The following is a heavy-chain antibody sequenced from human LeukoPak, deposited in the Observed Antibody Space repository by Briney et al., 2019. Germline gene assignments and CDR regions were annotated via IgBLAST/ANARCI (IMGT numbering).Heavy chain of an antibody. Sequence: PGGSLRLSCAASGFTVSSNYMSWVRQAPGKGLEWVAVIWYDGSNKYYADSVKGRFTISRDNSKYTLYLQMNSLRAEDTAVYYCAKGPHYYDSSGYPPWFDPWGQGTLVTVSS. J-gene: IGHJ5*02. D-gene: IGHD3-22*01. CDR1: GFTVSSNY. CDR2: IWYDGSNK. CDR3: AKGPHYYDSSGYPPWFDP. V-gene: IGHV3-33*06.